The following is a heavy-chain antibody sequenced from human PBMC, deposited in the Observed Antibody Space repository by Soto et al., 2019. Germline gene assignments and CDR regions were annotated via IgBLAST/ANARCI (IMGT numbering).Heavy chain of an antibody. CDR1: GFTFSSYG. CDR2: IWYDGSNK. V-gene: IGHV3-33*01. J-gene: IGHJ6*02. CDR3: ARDTLAGTSPYYYYYGMDV. D-gene: IGHD6-19*01. Sequence: GGSLRLSCAASGFTFSSYGMHWVRQAPGKGLEWVAVIWYDGSNKYYADSVKGRFTISRDNSKNTLYLQMNSLRAEDTAVYYCARDTLAGTSPYYYYYGMDVWGQGTTVTVSS.